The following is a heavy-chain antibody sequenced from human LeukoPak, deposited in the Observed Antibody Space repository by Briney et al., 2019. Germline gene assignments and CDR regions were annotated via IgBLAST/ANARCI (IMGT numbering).Heavy chain of an antibody. CDR3: ARLCSIRWCLHDWFDP. CDR2: ISAYNCNT. Sequence: ASVKVSCKASVYTFTSYDISWVRQAPGQGREWMGWISAYNCNTNYAQKHQGRVTLTTDTSTSPAYMELRSLRSADTAVYYCARLCSIRWCLHDWFDPWGQGTLVTVSS. V-gene: IGHV1-18*01. D-gene: IGHD2-21*01. CDR1: VYTFTSYD. J-gene: IGHJ5*02.